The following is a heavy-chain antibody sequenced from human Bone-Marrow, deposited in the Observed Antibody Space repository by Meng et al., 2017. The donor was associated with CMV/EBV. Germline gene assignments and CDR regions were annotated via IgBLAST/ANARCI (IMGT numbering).Heavy chain of an antibody. V-gene: IGHV3-23*01. CDR2: ISDSGGNT. Sequence: GESLKISCAASGFTFSSYAMTWVRQAPGKGLEWVSTISDSGGNTYYADSVKGRFTISSDNSKNTLYLQMNSLRAEDTAVYYCAKCRSGIPAALNHWGQGTLVTVSS. CDR1: GFTFSSYA. CDR3: AKCRSGIPAALNH. J-gene: IGHJ5*02. D-gene: IGHD6-13*01.